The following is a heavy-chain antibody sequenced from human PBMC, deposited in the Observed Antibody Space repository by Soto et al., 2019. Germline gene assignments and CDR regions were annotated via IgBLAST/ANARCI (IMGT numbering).Heavy chain of an antibody. CDR3: ARMYYDILTGYYKAWFDP. D-gene: IGHD3-9*01. Sequence: QVQLVQSGAEVKKPGSSVKVSCKASGGTFSSYAISWVRQAPGQGLEWMGGIIPIFGTANYAQKFQGRVTITADKSTSTAYMGLSSLRSEDTAVYYCARMYYDILTGYYKAWFDPWGQGTLVTVSS. J-gene: IGHJ5*02. CDR2: IIPIFGTA. V-gene: IGHV1-69*06. CDR1: GGTFSSYA.